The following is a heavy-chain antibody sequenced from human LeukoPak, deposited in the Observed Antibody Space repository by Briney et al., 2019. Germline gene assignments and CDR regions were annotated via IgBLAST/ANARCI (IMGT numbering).Heavy chain of an antibody. D-gene: IGHD3-16*02. J-gene: IGHJ6*03. CDR1: GFTFSSYS. Sequence: GGSLRLSCAASGFTFSSYSMNWVRQAPGKGLEWVSYISSSSSTIYYADSVKGRFTISRDNAKNSLYLQMNSLRAEDTAVYYCARSIVYTYYYYMDVWGKGTTVTVSS. CDR2: ISSSSSTI. V-gene: IGHV3-48*01. CDR3: ARSIVYTYYYYMDV.